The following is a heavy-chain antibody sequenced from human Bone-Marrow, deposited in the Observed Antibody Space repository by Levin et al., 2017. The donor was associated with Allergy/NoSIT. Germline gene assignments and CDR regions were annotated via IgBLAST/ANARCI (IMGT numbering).Heavy chain of an antibody. CDR3: AREQGARGWYTVDV. V-gene: IGHV3-23*01. CDR1: GFTFVNHA. D-gene: IGHD6-19*01. CDR2: IRPSSERT. J-gene: IGHJ4*02. Sequence: PGGSLRLSCAASGFTFVNHAMTWVRHAPGKGLEWVSTIRPSSERTYFADSVKGRFTVSRDDSMNMMYLQMNSLRADDAAVYYCAREQGARGWYTVDVWGQGTLVTVSS.